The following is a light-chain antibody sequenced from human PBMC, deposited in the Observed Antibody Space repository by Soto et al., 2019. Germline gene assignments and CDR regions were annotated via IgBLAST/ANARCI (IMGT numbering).Light chain of an antibody. CDR3: QQSYLTPQT. CDR2: VTS. V-gene: IGKV1-39*01. CDR1: QSISNY. J-gene: IGKJ1*01. Sequence: DIQMTQSPSSLSASVGDRVTITCQASQSISNYLNWYQQKPGKAPNLLIYVTSNLQGGVPPRFSGSGSGTEFTLTISSLQPEDLATYYCQQSYLTPQTFGQGTRVEI.